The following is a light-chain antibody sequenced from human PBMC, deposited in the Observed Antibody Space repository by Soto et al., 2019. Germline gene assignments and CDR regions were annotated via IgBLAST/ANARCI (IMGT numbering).Light chain of an antibody. CDR3: QQAETFPLA. J-gene: IGKJ4*01. CDR2: RAS. V-gene: IGKV1-12*01. Sequence: DIQMTQSPSSVSASVGDRVTITCRASQDVRTWLAWYQQKPGKAPNLLIYRASNLQNGVPSRFSGSGYGTEFTLTISDRQPEDFATYFCQQAETFPLAFGGGTKVEIK. CDR1: QDVRTW.